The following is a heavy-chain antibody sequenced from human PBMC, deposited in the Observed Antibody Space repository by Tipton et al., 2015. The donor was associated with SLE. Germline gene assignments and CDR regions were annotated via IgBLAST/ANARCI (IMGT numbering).Heavy chain of an antibody. J-gene: IGHJ6*02. CDR2: IYYSGST. CDR3: ARGHTAMVGSLYYYGMDV. V-gene: IGHV4-59*11. CDR1: GGSISSHY. D-gene: IGHD5-18*01. Sequence: TLSLTCTVSGGSISSHYWSWIRQPPGKGLEWIGYIYYSGSTNYKPSLESRVTISIDTSKNQFSLKLSSVTAADTAVYYCARGHTAMVGSLYYYGMDVWGQGTTVTVSS.